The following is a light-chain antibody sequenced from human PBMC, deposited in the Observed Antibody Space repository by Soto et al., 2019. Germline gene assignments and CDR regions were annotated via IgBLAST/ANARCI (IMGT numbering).Light chain of an antibody. CDR2: EVS. V-gene: IGLV2-8*01. CDR1: SSDVGGYNY. J-gene: IGLJ3*02. Sequence: QSALTQPPSASGSPGQSVTISCTGTSSDVGGYNYVSWYQHHPGKAPKLMIYEVSKRPSGVPDRFSGSKSGNTASLTVSGLQAEDEADYDCSSFAGSNNLRVFGGGTKLTVL. CDR3: SSFAGSNNLRV.